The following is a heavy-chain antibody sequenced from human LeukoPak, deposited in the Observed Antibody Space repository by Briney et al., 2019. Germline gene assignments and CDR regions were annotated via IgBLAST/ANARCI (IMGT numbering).Heavy chain of an antibody. CDR2: INPSSGGT. CDR1: GYTFTGYY. CDR3: ARNSGGIVVVPTAAPDY. D-gene: IGHD2-2*01. V-gene: IGHV1-2*06. Sequence: ASVKVSCKASGYTFTGYYVHWVRQAPGLGLEWMGRINPSSGGTNYAQKFQGRVTMTRDTSISTAYMELSRLRSDDTAVYYCARNSGGIVVVPTAAPDYWGQGTLVTVSS. J-gene: IGHJ4*02.